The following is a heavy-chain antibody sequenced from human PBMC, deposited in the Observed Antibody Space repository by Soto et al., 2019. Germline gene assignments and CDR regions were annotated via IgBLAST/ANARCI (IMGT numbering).Heavy chain of an antibody. CDR2: IYYSGST. Sequence: PSETLSLTCTVSGGSICSGGHYWSWIRQHPGKGLEWIGYIYYSGSTYYNPSLKSRVTISVDTSKNQFSLKLSSVTAADTAVYYCARDTARGYYYYGMDVWGQGTTVTVSS. CDR3: ARDTARGYYYYGMDV. CDR1: GGSICSGGHY. V-gene: IGHV4-31*03. J-gene: IGHJ6*02. D-gene: IGHD3-10*01.